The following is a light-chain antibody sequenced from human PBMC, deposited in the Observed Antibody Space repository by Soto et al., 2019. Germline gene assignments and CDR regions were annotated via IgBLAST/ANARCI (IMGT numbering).Light chain of an antibody. Sequence: DIQMTQSPSSLSASVGDRVTITCRASQSISSYLNWYQHKPGKAPKLLINAASTLQSGVPSRFSGSGFATDFTLTISSLQPEDFATYYCQQSFFTLYTFGQGTKLEIK. CDR3: QQSFFTLYT. V-gene: IGKV1-39*01. J-gene: IGKJ2*01. CDR1: QSISSY. CDR2: AAS.